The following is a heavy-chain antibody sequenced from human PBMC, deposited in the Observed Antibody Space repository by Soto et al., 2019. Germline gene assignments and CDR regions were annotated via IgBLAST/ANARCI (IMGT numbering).Heavy chain of an antibody. J-gene: IGHJ6*03. CDR3: ARGIDQLGYCSSTSCSGYYYYMDV. CDR1: GGSFSGYY. CDR2: INHSGST. V-gene: IGHV4-34*01. D-gene: IGHD2-2*01. Sequence: SETLSLTCAVYGGSFSGYYWSWIRQPPGKGLEWIGEINHSGSTNYNPSLKSRVTISVDTSKNQFSLKLSSVTAADTAVYYCARGIDQLGYCSSTSCSGYYYYMDVWGKGTTVTVSS.